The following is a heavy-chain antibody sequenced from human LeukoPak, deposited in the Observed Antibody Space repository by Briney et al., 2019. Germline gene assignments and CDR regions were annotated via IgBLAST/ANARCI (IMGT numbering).Heavy chain of an antibody. V-gene: IGHV4-4*07. Sequence: SETLSLTCSVSGDSISSFYWNWIRQPAGKGLEWIGCIYTSGSTNYNPSLKSRVTMSVDTSKNQFSLKLSSVTAADTAVYYCARDWAYYDFWSGYPPYYGMDVWGQGTTVTVSS. D-gene: IGHD3-3*01. CDR2: IYTSGST. CDR3: ARDWAYYDFWSGYPPYYGMDV. J-gene: IGHJ6*02. CDR1: GDSISSFY.